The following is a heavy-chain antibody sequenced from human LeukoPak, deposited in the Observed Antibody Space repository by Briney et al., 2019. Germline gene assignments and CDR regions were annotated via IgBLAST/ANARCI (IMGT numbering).Heavy chain of an antibody. CDR3: ARDGDPGAFDI. J-gene: IGHJ3*02. V-gene: IGHV4-4*07. Sequence: PSETLSLTCTVSSGSISSYYWSWIRQPAGKGLEWIGRIHNSGNTNYNPSLKSRVTMSVDTSKNRISLKLTSVTAADTAVYYCARDGDPGAFDIWGQGTMVTVSS. D-gene: IGHD4-17*01. CDR2: IHNSGNT. CDR1: SGSISSYY.